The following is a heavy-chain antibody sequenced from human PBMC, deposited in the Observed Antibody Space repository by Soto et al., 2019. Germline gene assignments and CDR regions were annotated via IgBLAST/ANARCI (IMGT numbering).Heavy chain of an antibody. Sequence: GASVKVSCKASGYTFTSYDINWVRQATGQGLEWMGWMNPNSGNTGYAQKFQGRVTMTRNTSISTAYMELSSLRSEDTAVYYCARGITIFGVVTHPADYWGEGTLVTVSS. CDR1: GYTFTSYD. CDR2: MNPNSGNT. J-gene: IGHJ4*02. CDR3: ARGITIFGVVTHPADY. D-gene: IGHD3-3*01. V-gene: IGHV1-8*01.